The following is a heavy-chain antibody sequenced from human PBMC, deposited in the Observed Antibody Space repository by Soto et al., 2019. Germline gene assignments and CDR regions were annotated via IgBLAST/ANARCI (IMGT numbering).Heavy chain of an antibody. CDR2: ISSSGRRT. J-gene: IGHJ4*02. V-gene: IGHV3-23*01. CDR1: GFTFANFG. Sequence: GGSLRLSCGTSGFTFANFGMGWVRQAPGKGLYWVSGISSSGRRTYYADSVKGRFTISRDNSKNTLYLQMDSLRGDDTAVYYCAKVAKSGAVVEYCEYWGKEDMVSVSS. CDR3: AKVAKSGAVVEYCEY. D-gene: IGHD3-3*01.